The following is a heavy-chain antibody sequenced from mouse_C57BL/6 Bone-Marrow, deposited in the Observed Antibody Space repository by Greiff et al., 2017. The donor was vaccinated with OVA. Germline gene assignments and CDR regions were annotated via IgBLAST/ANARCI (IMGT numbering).Heavy chain of an antibody. CDR1: GFNIKDDY. J-gene: IGHJ3*01. Sequence: EVQVVESGAELVRPGASVKLSCTASGFNIKDDYMHWVKQRPEQGLEWIGWIDPENGDTEYASKFQGKATITADTSSNTAYLQLSSLTSEDTAVYYCTAYYKGWFAYWGQGTLVTVSA. V-gene: IGHV14-4*01. CDR3: TAYYKGWFAY. CDR2: IDPENGDT. D-gene: IGHD2-12*01.